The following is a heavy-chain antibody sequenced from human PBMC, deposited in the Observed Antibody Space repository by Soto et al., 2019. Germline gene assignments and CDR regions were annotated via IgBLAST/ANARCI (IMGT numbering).Heavy chain of an antibody. CDR2: IWYDGSDE. J-gene: IGHJ6*02. CDR1: GFSFSSYG. CDR3: ARGVGHYYYGMDV. V-gene: IGHV3-33*01. Sequence: QVQLVESGGSVVQPGRSLRLSCAASGFSFSSYGMHWVRQAPGKGLEWVSLIWYDGSDEYYADSVKGRFTISRDNSKNTLHLQTDSLRADDTAVYYCARGVGHYYYGMDVWGQGTTVTVSS. D-gene: IGHD3-3*01.